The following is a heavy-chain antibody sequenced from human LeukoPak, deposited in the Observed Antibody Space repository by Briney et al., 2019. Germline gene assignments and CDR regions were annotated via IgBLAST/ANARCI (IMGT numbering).Heavy chain of an antibody. Sequence: GGALRLSCAASGFTFSSYEMNWVRQAPGKGLEWVSYISSSGSTIYYADSVKGRFTISRDNAKNSLYLQMNSLRAEDTAVYYCASVYGSGSYFHYYYGMDVWGQGTTVTVSS. CDR2: ISSSGSTI. J-gene: IGHJ6*02. CDR3: ASVYGSGSYFHYYYGMDV. D-gene: IGHD3-10*01. CDR1: GFTFSSYE. V-gene: IGHV3-48*03.